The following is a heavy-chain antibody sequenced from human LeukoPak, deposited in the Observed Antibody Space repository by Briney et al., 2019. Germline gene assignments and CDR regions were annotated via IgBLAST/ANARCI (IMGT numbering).Heavy chain of an antibody. V-gene: IGHV3-15*01. CDR1: GFTFSNAW. D-gene: IGHD3-22*01. CDR3: TTGYYYDSSGPLE. J-gene: IGHJ4*02. Sequence: PGGSLRLSCAASGFTFSNAWMSWVRQAPGKGLEWVGRIKSKTDGGTTDYAAPVKGRFTISRDDSKNTLYLQMNSLKTEDTAVYYCTTGYYYDSSGPLEWGQGTLVTVSS. CDR2: IKSKTDGGTT.